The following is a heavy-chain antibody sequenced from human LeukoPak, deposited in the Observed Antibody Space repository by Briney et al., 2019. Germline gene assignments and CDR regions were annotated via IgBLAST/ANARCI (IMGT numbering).Heavy chain of an antibody. V-gene: IGHV3-23*01. CDR2: FDTTGGST. CDR3: ARVEGGRGGVPDL. Sequence: SGGSLRLSCAASGFTSSIYTMTWVRQTQGKGLEWVSAFDTTGGSTYYADYVKGRFTISRDNSKNTLYLQMSSLRAEDTAIYYCARVEGGRGGVPDLWGQGTLVTVSS. J-gene: IGHJ5*02. CDR1: GFTSSIYT. D-gene: IGHD5-24*01.